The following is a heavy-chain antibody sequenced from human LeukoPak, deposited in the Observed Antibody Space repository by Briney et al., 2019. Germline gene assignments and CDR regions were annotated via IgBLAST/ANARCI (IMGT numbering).Heavy chain of an antibody. D-gene: IGHD5-18*01. CDR3: ARRGLGYSYGIDY. Sequence: PSETLSLTCAVYGGSFSGYYWSWIRQPPGKGLEWIGEINHSGSTNYNPSLKSRVTISVDTSKNQFSLKLSSVTAADTAVYYCARRGLGYSYGIDYWGQGTLVTVSS. J-gene: IGHJ4*02. CDR1: GGSFSGYY. V-gene: IGHV4-34*01. CDR2: INHSGST.